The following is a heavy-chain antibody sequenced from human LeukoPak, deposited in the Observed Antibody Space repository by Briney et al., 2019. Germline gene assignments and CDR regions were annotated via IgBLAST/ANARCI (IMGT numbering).Heavy chain of an antibody. CDR2: IYPADSDT. V-gene: IGHV5-51*01. D-gene: IGHD3-10*01. CDR3: ARYHGSGSYYNYFDY. Sequence: GESLKISCKDSGNILTTYWIGWVRQMPGKGLEWMGIIYPADSDTRYSPSFQGQVTISADKSISTAYLQWSSLKASDTAMYYCARYHGSGSYYNYFDYWGQGTLVIVSS. CDR1: GNILTTYW. J-gene: IGHJ4*02.